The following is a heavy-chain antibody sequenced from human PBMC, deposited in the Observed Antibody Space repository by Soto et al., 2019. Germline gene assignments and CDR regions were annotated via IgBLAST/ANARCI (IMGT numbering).Heavy chain of an antibody. CDR2: ISAYNGNT. V-gene: IGHV1-18*01. Sequence: ASVKVSCKASGYTFTSYGISWVRQAPGQGLEWMGWISAYNGNTNYAQKLQGRVTMTTDTSTSTAYMELRSLRSDDTAVYYCARGPRAVAGVERPPYYYYYGMDVWGQGTTVTVSS. D-gene: IGHD6-19*01. CDR1: GYTFTSYG. J-gene: IGHJ6*02. CDR3: ARGPRAVAGVERPPYYYYYGMDV.